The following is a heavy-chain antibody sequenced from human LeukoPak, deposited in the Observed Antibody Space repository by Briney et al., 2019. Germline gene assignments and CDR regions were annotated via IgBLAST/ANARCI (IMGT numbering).Heavy chain of an antibody. CDR3: ARAYDILTGSDLYFDY. D-gene: IGHD3-9*01. V-gene: IGHV3-53*01. CDR1: GFTVSSNY. Sequence: GGSLRLSCAASGFTVSSNYMSWVRQAPGKGLEWVSVIYSGGSTYYADSVKGRFTISRDNSKNTLYLQMNSLRAEDTAVYYCARAYDILTGSDLYFDYWGQGTLVTVSS. J-gene: IGHJ4*02. CDR2: IYSGGST.